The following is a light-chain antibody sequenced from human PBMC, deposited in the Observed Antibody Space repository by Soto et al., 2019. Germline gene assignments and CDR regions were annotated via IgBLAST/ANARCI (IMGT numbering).Light chain of an antibody. V-gene: IGKV3-20*01. CDR3: QQDGSSPPLT. J-gene: IGKJ4*01. Sequence: LTLSPGTLSLSPGQRATLSCRASHSISSRYLAWYQQRPVQAPRLLIYGASNRATGIPYRSGGCGSGTDFTPTISGLEPEDFAVYYCQQDGSSPPLTFGGGTKVEIK. CDR2: GAS. CDR1: HSISSRY.